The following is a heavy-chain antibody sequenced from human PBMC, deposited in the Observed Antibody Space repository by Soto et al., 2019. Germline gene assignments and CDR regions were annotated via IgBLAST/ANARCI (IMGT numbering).Heavy chain of an antibody. V-gene: IGHV2-5*01. CDR1: GFSLSTSGVG. D-gene: IGHD3-10*01. CDR2: IYWNDDK. J-gene: IGHJ3*02. CDR3: APVGGHTMGRGVIDAFDI. Sequence: QITLKESGPTLVKPTQTLTLTCTFSGFSLSTSGVGVGWIRQPPGKALEWLALIYWNDDKRYSPSLKSRLTITKDTSKNQVVLTMTNMDPVDTATYYCAPVGGHTMGRGVIDAFDIWGQGTMVTVSS.